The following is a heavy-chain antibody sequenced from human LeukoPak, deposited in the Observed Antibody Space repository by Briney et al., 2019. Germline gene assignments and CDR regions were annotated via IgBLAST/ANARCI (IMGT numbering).Heavy chain of an antibody. Sequence: PGRSLRLSCAASGFTFSSYAMHWVRQAPGKGLEWVAVISYDGSNKYYADSVKGRFTISRDNSKNTLYLQMNSLRAEDTAVYYCARDQIQRLFGTHYYYYGMDVWGQGTTVTVSS. CDR1: GFTFSSYA. CDR2: ISYDGSNK. D-gene: IGHD5-18*01. V-gene: IGHV3-30*04. J-gene: IGHJ6*02. CDR3: ARDQIQRLFGTHYYYYGMDV.